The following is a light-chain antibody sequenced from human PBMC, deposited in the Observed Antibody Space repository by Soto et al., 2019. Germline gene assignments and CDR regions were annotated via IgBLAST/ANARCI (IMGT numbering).Light chain of an antibody. V-gene: IGKV3-20*01. J-gene: IGKJ5*01. Sequence: EIVLTQSPGTLSLSPGERATLSCRASQSVSSSYLAWYQQKPGQAPRLLIYGASSRATGIPDRFSGSGSGTDFTLTISRLEPEDLAAYYCQQNGSSPSITFGQGTRLEIK. CDR3: QQNGSSPSIT. CDR2: GAS. CDR1: QSVSSSY.